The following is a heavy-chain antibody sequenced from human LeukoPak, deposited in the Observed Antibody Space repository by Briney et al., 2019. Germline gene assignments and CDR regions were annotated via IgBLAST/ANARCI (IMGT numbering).Heavy chain of an antibody. V-gene: IGHV4-59*01. J-gene: IGHJ6*02. Sequence: SETLSLTCTVSGGSISSYYWSWIRQPPGKGLEGIGYIYYSGSTNYNPSLKSRVTISVDTSKNQFSLKLSSVTAADTAVYYCARTGGSYARDYYYGMDVWGQGTTVTVSS. D-gene: IGHD1-26*01. CDR3: ARTGGSYARDYYYGMDV. CDR2: IYYSGST. CDR1: GGSISSYY.